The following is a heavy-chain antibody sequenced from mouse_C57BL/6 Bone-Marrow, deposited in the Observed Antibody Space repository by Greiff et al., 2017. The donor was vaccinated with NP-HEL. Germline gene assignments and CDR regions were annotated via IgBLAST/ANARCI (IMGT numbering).Heavy chain of an antibody. CDR2: IDPETGGT. CDR1: GYTFTDYE. J-gene: IGHJ2*01. V-gene: IGHV1-15*01. Sequence: VQLQQSGAELVRPGASVTLSCKASGYTFTDYEMHWVKQTPVHGLEWIGAIDPETGGTAYNQKFKGKAILTADKSSSTAYMELRSLTAEDSAVYYCTATTVVAKGSWGQGTTLTVSS. D-gene: IGHD1-1*01. CDR3: TATTVVAKGS.